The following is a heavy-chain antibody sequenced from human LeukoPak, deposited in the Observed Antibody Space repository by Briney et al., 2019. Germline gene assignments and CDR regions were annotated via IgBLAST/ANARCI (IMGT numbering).Heavy chain of an antibody. CDR3: ATYYYASGSSD. J-gene: IGHJ4*02. CDR2: ISSGRSTI. D-gene: IGHD3-10*01. CDR1: GFTFSIYN. V-gene: IGHV3-48*02. Sequence: PGGSLRLSCAASGFTFSIYNVNWVRQAPGKGLEWVSYISSGRSTIYYADSVKGRFTISRDNAKNSVYLQMNSLRDEDTAVYYCATYYYASGSSDWGQGTLVTVSS.